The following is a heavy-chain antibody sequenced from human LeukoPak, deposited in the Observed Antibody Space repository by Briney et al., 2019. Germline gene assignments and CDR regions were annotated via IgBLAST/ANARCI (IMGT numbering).Heavy chain of an antibody. V-gene: IGHV4-61*01. CDR2: MYYSGST. J-gene: IGHJ4*02. D-gene: IGHD2-15*01. CDR3: ARHGYCSGGSCYWDY. CDR1: GGSVSSGSYY. Sequence: SETLSLTCTVSGGSVSSGSYYWSWIRQPPGKGLEWIGYMYYSGSTNYNPSLKSRVTISVDTSNNEVSLKLSSVTAADTAVYYCARHGYCSGGSCYWDYWGQGTLVTVSS.